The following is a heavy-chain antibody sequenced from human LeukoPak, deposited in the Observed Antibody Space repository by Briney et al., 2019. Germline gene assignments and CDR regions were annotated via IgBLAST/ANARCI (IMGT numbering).Heavy chain of an antibody. D-gene: IGHD2-15*01. J-gene: IGHJ3*02. CDR1: GFTFSSYD. CDR3: ARDGDIVVVVAANAFDI. V-gene: IGHV3-13*01. Sequence: GGSLRLSCAASGFTFSSYDMHWVRQATGKGLEWVSAIGTAGDTYYPGSVKGRFTISRDNAKNSLYLQMNSLRAEDTAVYYCARDGDIVVVVAANAFDIWGQGTMVTVSS. CDR2: IGTAGDT.